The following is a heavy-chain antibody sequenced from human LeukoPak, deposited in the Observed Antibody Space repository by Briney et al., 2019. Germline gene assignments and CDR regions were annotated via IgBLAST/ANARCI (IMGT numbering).Heavy chain of an antibody. Sequence: PSETLSLTCAVYGGSFSGYYWSWIRQPPGKGLEWIGEINHSGYTNYNPSLKSRVTMSVDTSKNQFSLKLSSVTAADTAVYYCASGGNDDYWGQGTLVTVSS. V-gene: IGHV4-34*01. J-gene: IGHJ4*02. CDR2: INHSGYT. CDR1: GGSFSGYY. CDR3: ASGGNDDY. D-gene: IGHD4-23*01.